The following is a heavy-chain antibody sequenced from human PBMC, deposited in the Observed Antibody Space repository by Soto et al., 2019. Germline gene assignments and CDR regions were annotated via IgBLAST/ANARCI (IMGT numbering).Heavy chain of an antibody. V-gene: IGHV3-9*01. CDR1: GFTFDDYA. J-gene: IGHJ4*02. Sequence: EVQLVESGGGLVQPGRSLRLSCAASGFTFDDYAMHWVRQAPGKGLEWVSGISWNSGSIGYADSVKGRFTISRDNAKNSLYLQMNSLRAEDTALYYCANDMYSSGYKYYFDYWGQGTLVTVSS. CDR3: ANDMYSSGYKYYFDY. D-gene: IGHD3-22*01. CDR2: ISWNSGSI.